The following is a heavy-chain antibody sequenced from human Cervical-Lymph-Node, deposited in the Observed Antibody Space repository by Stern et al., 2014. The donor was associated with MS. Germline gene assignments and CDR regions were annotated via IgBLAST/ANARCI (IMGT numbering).Heavy chain of an antibody. D-gene: IGHD1-26*01. V-gene: IGHV3-30*04. CDR1: GFVFRRYA. J-gene: IGHJ4*02. CDR3: AKGGSGSYLD. Sequence: VQLVESWGGVVQPGRSLRLSCAASGFVFRRYALHWVRQAPGKGLEWVALISYDGRDKYYTDSVKGRFTVSRYNSNNTVDLEMNSLRLEDTAVYYCAKGGSGSYLDWGQGSLVTVSS. CDR2: ISYDGRDK.